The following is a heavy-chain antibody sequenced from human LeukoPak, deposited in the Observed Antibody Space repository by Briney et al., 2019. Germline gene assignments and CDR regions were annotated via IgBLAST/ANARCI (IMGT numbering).Heavy chain of an antibody. CDR3: ARDSSLSFFDY. D-gene: IGHD6-6*01. V-gene: IGHV4-61*02. Sequence: SETLSLTCTVSGGSIRSDGYYWSWIRQPAGKGLEWIGRIYPSGSTSYNPSLKSRVTISIDTSKKQFSLKLRSVTAADTAVYYCARDSSLSFFDYWGQGTLVTVSS. CDR1: GGSIRSDGYY. J-gene: IGHJ4*02. CDR2: IYPSGST.